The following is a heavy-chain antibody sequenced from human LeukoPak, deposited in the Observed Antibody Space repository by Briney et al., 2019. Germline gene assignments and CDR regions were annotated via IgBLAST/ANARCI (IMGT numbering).Heavy chain of an antibody. J-gene: IGHJ1*01. D-gene: IGHD6-19*01. CDR1: GLTGSHNY. CDR3: ARRTGAAPGEFFLH. Sequence: PGGSLRLSCAASGLTGSHNYVSWVRQGPGKGLEWVSAIYSSGSTDYADSVRGRFTIARDTSKNMVYLQMNSLTAEDTAIYYCARRTGAAPGEFFLHWGQGTLVTVSS. CDR2: IYSSGST. V-gene: IGHV3-53*01.